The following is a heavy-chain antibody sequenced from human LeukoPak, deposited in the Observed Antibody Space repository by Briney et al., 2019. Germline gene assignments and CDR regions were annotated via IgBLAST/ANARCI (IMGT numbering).Heavy chain of an antibody. CDR3: ARKQIFGEDY. J-gene: IGHJ4*02. CDR1: GYTFSSYD. V-gene: IGHV1-18*01. Sequence: GASVKVSCKTSGYTFSSYDINWVRQAPGQGLEWMGWISAYNGNTNYAQKLQGRVTMTTDTSTSTAYMELRSLRSDDTAVYYCARKQIFGEDYWGQGTLVTVSS. CDR2: ISAYNGNT. D-gene: IGHD3-3*01.